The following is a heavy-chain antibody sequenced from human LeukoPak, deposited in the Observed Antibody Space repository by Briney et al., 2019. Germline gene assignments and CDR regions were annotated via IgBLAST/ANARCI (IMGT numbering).Heavy chain of an antibody. CDR2: ISYSGST. Sequence: SETLSLTCSVSGDSISSHFWSWIRHPPGKGLEWIGYISYSGSTNYSPSLKSRVTISLDTSRNHLSLKVTSVTAADTAVYYCARHQSGDLYTAHDSWGQGTLVTVSS. CDR3: ARHQSGDLYTAHDS. D-gene: IGHD5-12*01. CDR1: GDSISSHF. V-gene: IGHV4-59*08. J-gene: IGHJ4*02.